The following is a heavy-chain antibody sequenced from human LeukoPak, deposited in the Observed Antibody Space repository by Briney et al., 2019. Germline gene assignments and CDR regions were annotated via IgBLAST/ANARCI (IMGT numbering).Heavy chain of an antibody. V-gene: IGHV3-15*01. CDR2: IKSKTDGGTT. D-gene: IGHD3-10*01. CDR3: TTVLLQGGYYYGSGSYAFDI. J-gene: IGHJ3*02. CDR1: GFTFSNYN. Sequence: GGSLRLSCAASGFTFSNYNMNWVRQAPGKGLEWVGRIKSKTDGGTTDYAAPVKGRFTISRDDSKNTLYLQMNSLKTEDTAVYYCTTVLLQGGYYYGSGSYAFDIWGQGTMVTVSS.